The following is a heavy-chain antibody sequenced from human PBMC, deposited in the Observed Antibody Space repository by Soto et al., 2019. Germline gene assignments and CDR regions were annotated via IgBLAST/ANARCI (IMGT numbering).Heavy chain of an antibody. V-gene: IGHV3-23*01. CDR3: ARDPGGHYCTSTSCLYFFDH. CDR1: GFTFINHA. J-gene: IGHJ4*02. Sequence: EVQLLESGGALVQPGGSLRLSCAASGFTFINHAMNWVRQAPGKGLEGVSTISDSGSTYYADSVKGRFTISRDNSKNTLYLQMNSLRAEDTAVYYCARDPGGHYCTSTSCLYFFDHWGQGTLVIVSS. D-gene: IGHD2-2*01. CDR2: ISDSGST.